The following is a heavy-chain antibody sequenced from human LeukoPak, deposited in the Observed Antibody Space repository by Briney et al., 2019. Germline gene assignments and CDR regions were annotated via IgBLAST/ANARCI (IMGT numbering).Heavy chain of an antibody. CDR3: ARDHADSSPGFDP. CDR2: IYHSGST. D-gene: IGHD6-13*01. J-gene: IGHJ5*02. Sequence: SQTLSLTCTVSGGSISSGGYYWSWIRQPPEKGLEWIGYIYHSGSTYYNPSLKSRVTISVDRSKNQFSLKLSSVTAADTAVYYCARDHADSSPGFDPWGQGTLVTVSS. V-gene: IGHV4-30-2*01. CDR1: GGSISSGGYY.